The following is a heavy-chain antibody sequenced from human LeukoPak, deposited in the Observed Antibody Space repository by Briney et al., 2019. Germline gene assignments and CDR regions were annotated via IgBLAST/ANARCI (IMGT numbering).Heavy chain of an antibody. CDR1: GFTFRNYN. D-gene: IGHD6-6*01. CDR2: ISSDSTTI. V-gene: IGHV3-48*01. CDR3: ARVAQLVTSDY. J-gene: IGHJ4*02. Sequence: GGSLRLSCAASGFTFRNYNMNWVRQAPGKGLEWISYISSDSTTIYYADSVKSRFTISRDNAKNSLYLQMTSLRAEDTAVYYCARVAQLVTSDYWGQGTLVTVSS.